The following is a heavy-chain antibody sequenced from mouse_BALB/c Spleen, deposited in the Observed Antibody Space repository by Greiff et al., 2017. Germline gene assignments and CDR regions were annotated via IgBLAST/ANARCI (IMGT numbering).Heavy chain of an antibody. J-gene: IGHJ2*01. CDR2: ISYDGSN. CDR1: GYSITSGYY. CDR3: ARRQEY. Sequence: EVKVEESGPGLVKPSQSLSLTCSVTGYSITSGYYWNWIRQFPGNKLEWMGYISYDGSNNYNPSLKNRISITRDTSKNQFFLKLNSVTTEDTATYYCARRQEYWGQGTTLTVSS. V-gene: IGHV3-6*02. D-gene: IGHD6-1*01.